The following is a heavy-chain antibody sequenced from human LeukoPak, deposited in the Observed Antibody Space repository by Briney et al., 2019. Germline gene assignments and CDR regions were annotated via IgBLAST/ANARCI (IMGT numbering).Heavy chain of an antibody. CDR1: GFTFSSYS. J-gene: IGHJ4*02. D-gene: IGHD3-22*01. Sequence: PGGSLRLSCAASGFTFSSYSVNWVRQAPGKGLEWVSSISSSSSYIYYADSVKGRLTISRDNAKNSLYLQMNSLRAEDTAVYYCARGRYYDSSGNNFDYWGQGTLVTVSS. V-gene: IGHV3-21*01. CDR2: ISSSSSYI. CDR3: ARGRYYDSSGNNFDY.